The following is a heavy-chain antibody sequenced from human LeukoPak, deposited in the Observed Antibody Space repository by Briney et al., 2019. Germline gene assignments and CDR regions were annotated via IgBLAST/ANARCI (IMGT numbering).Heavy chain of an antibody. V-gene: IGHV3-30-3*01. D-gene: IGHD3-22*01. CDR3: ARLTTGRTYYYDSSGYGD. CDR1: GFTFSSYA. CDR2: ISYDGSNK. Sequence: PGGSLRLSCAASGFTFSSYAMHWVRQAPGKGLELVAVISYDGSNKYYADSVKGRFTISRDNSKNTLYLQMNSLRAEDTAVYYCARLTTGRTYYYDSSGYGDWGQGTLVTVSS. J-gene: IGHJ4*02.